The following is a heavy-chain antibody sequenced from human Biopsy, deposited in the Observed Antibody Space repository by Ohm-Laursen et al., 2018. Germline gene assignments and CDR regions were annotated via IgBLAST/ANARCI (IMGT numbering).Heavy chain of an antibody. D-gene: IGHD1-26*01. CDR1: DYTFYSYG. Sequence: ASVKVSCKASDYTFYSYGITWVRRAPGQGLEWMGWITADEKNSAPKLQGRVTMTTDMSTSTAYMELRGLKSDDTAVYYCARVFGGAYYSYAFDIWGQGTLVSVSS. J-gene: IGHJ3*02. V-gene: IGHV1-18*04. CDR3: ARVFGGAYYSYAFDI. CDR2: ITADEK.